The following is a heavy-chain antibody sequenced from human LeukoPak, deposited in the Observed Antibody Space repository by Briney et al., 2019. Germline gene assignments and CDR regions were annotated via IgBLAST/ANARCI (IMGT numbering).Heavy chain of an antibody. CDR1: GYTFTSYG. CDR2: ISAYNGNT. D-gene: IGHD4-17*01. V-gene: IGHV1-18*01. CDR3: ARDVRYGDYDSPDY. J-gene: IGHJ4*02. Sequence: ASVKVSCKASGYTFTSYGISWVRQAPGQGLEWMGWISAYNGNTNYAQKLQGRVIMTTDTSTSTAYMELRSLRSDDTAVYYCARDVRYGDYDSPDYWGQGTLVTVSS.